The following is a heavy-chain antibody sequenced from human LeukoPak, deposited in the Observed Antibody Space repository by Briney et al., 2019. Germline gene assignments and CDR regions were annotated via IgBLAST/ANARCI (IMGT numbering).Heavy chain of an antibody. Sequence: GGSLRLSCAASGFTFSSYGMHWVRQGPGKGLEWVAVMWYDGSSQYYADSAKGRFTISRDSSKNTLYLQMNSLRAEDTALYYCARDIDPGYSYGYWDYWGQGSLVTVSS. D-gene: IGHD5-18*01. CDR3: ARDIDPGYSYGYWDY. CDR2: MWYDGSSQ. J-gene: IGHJ4*02. CDR1: GFTFSSYG. V-gene: IGHV3-33*01.